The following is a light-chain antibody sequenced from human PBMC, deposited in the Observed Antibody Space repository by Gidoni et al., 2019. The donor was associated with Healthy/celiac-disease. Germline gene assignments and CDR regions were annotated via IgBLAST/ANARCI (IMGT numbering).Light chain of an antibody. Sequence: EIVMPQSPATLSVSPGDRSTLSCRASQSVSSNLAWYQQKPGQSPRLLIYGASTRATGIPARFSGSGSGTEFTLTISSLQSEDLAVYYCQQYNNWPRTFXQXTKVEIK. V-gene: IGKV3-15*01. CDR3: QQYNNWPRT. CDR1: QSVSSN. J-gene: IGKJ1*01. CDR2: GAS.